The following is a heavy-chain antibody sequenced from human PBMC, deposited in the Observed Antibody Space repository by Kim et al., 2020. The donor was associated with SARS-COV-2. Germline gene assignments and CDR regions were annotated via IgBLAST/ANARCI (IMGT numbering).Heavy chain of an antibody. D-gene: IGHD6-19*01. CDR3: AKDKVAGLLNTFAI. J-gene: IGHJ3*02. Sequence: ADSVKGRFTISRDNAKNSLYLQMNSLRAEDTALYYCAKDKVAGLLNTFAIWGQGTMVTVSS. V-gene: IGHV3-9*01.